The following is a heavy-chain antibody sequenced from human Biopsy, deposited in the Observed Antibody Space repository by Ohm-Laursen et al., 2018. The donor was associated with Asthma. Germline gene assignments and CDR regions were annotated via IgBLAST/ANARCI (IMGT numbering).Heavy chain of an antibody. Sequence: SVYVSCQALGGTFKTYVIGWGRPAPGQGLEWMGGINSVFGTTTYPQKFQDRVTITADDSTSTVYMELSSLRSEDTAVYYCARKAGSCISRTCYSLDFWGQGTLVTVSS. J-gene: IGHJ4*02. D-gene: IGHD2-2*01. CDR3: ARKAGSCISRTCYSLDF. CDR1: GGTFKTYV. CDR2: INSVFGTT. V-gene: IGHV1-69*13.